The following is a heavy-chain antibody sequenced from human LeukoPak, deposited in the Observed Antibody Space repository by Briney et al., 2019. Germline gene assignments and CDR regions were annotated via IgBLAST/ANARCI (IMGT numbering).Heavy chain of an antibody. CDR2: IKRDGSER. D-gene: IGHD1-1*01. J-gene: IGHJ4*02. CDR1: GFTFGNYW. V-gene: IGHV3-7*03. Sequence: GGSLRLSCAVSGFTFGNYWMSWVRHTPGQGPEWVADIKRDGSERYYVDSVKGRFTIPRDNAKGSLFLEMSSLRVEDTAVYCCARTTSFMFYYWSQGTLVTVSS. CDR3: ARTTSFMFYY.